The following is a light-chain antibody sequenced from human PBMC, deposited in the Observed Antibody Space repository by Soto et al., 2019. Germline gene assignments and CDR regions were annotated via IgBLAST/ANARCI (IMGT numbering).Light chain of an antibody. CDR1: QSVGNN. V-gene: IGKV3D-11*02. Sequence: EIVLTQSPGTLSLSPGERATLSCRASQSVGNNLAWYQQKPGQPPRLLIYDASNRATGIPARFSGSGSGTDFTLTISSLEPEDFAVYYCQQRSNWQVTFGQGTRLEIK. J-gene: IGKJ5*01. CDR3: QQRSNWQVT. CDR2: DAS.